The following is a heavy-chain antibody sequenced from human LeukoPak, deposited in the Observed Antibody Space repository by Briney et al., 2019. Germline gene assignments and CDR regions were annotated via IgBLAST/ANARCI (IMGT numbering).Heavy chain of an antibody. D-gene: IGHD2/OR15-2a*01. CDR3: ARAIEGTFDY. Sequence: MPSETLSLTCTVSGGSISSGGYYWSWIRQPPGKGLEWIGYIYHSGSTYYNPSLKSRVTISVDTSKNQFSLKLSSVTAADTAVYYCARAIEGTFDYWGQGTLVTVSS. J-gene: IGHJ4*02. CDR2: IYHSGST. CDR1: GGSISSGGYY. V-gene: IGHV4-30-2*05.